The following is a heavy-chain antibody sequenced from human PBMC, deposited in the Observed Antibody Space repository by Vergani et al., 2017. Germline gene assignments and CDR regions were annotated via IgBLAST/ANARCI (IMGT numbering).Heavy chain of an antibody. V-gene: IGHV3-23*01. J-gene: IGHJ6*03. CDR3: AKGPAGYSYGGYYYMDV. CDR1: GFTFSSYA. CDR2: ISGSGGST. Sequence: EVQLLESGGGLVQPGGSLRLSCAASGFTFSSYAMSWVRQAPGKGLEWVSAISGSGGSTYYADSVKGRFTIARDNSTNTLYLQMNSLRAQDTAVYYCAKGPAGYSYGGYYYMDVWGKGTTVTVSS. D-gene: IGHD5-18*01.